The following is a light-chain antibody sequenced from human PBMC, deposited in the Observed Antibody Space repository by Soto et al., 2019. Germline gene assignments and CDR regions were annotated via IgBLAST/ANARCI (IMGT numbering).Light chain of an antibody. CDR1: SSDVGGYNY. CDR3: SSYAGSNNYV. J-gene: IGLJ1*01. V-gene: IGLV2-8*01. Sequence: HSALTPPPSASVSPGQSVTISCTGTSSDVGGYNYVSWYQQHPGKAPKLMIYEVSKRPSGVPDRFSGSKSGNTASLTVSGLQAEDEADYYCSSYAGSNNYVFGTGTKVTVL. CDR2: EVS.